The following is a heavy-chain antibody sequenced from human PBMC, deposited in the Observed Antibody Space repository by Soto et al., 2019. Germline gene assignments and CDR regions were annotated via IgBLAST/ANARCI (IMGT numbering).Heavy chain of an antibody. CDR1: GFTFSSYW. CDR3: ARDGASKRHKRYYYYYMDI. V-gene: IGHV3-7*01. CDR2: IKQDGSEK. D-gene: IGHD2-15*01. Sequence: GGSLRLSCAASGFTFSSYWMSWVRQAPGKGLEWVANIKQDGSEKYYVDSVKGRFTISRDNAKNSLYLQMNSLRAEDTAVYYCARDGASKRHKRYYYYYMDIWGKGTTVTVPS. J-gene: IGHJ6*03.